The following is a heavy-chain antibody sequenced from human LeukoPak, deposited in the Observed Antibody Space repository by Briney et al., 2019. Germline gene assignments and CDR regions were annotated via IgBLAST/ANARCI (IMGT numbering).Heavy chain of an antibody. CDR1: VYTFTSYG. V-gene: IGHV1-18*01. Sequence: ASVKVSCKASVYTFTSYGISWVRQAPGQGLEWMGWISAYNGNTNYAQKLQGRVTMTTDTSTSTAYMELRSLRSDDTAVYYCAREIGVLLWFGDPQSAFDIWGQGTMVTVSS. D-gene: IGHD3-10*01. J-gene: IGHJ3*02. CDR2: ISAYNGNT. CDR3: AREIGVLLWFGDPQSAFDI.